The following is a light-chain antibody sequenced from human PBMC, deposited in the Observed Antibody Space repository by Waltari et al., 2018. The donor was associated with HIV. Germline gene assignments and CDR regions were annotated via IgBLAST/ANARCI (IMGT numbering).Light chain of an antibody. CDR3: QQRNNWPLIT. Sequence: VLTQSPVTLSVSPGESATLSCRASHSISSYLSWYQQKPGQAPRLLIYDVSKRATGIPARFSGSGSGTDFTLTITSLEAEDFAVYYCQQRNNWPLITFGPGTTVDV. J-gene: IGKJ3*01. V-gene: IGKV3-11*01. CDR2: DVS. CDR1: HSISSY.